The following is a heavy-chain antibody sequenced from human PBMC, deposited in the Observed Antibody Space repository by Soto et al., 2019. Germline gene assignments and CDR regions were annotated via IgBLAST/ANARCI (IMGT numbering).Heavy chain of an antibody. D-gene: IGHD3-10*01. Sequence: QITLKESGPTLVKPTQTLTLTCTFSGFSFSVNGVAVGWIRQPPGQALEWLALIYWDDDQRYNPSLKDRLTITKDTSSNQVVLTMTNMDPVDTATYYCAHKRDVSRGFKNWGQGTLVTVSS. CDR3: AHKRDVSRGFKN. J-gene: IGHJ4*02. V-gene: IGHV2-5*02. CDR1: GFSFSVNGVA. CDR2: IYWDDDQ.